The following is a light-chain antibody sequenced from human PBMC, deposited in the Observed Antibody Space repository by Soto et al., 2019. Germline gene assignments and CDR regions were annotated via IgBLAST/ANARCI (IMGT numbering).Light chain of an antibody. CDR1: QGISNY. CDR3: QKYNSAPPWT. CDR2: AAS. Sequence: DIQMTLSPSSLSASVGDRVTITCRASQGISNYLAWYQQKPGKVPKLLIYAASTLQSGVPSRFSGSGSGTDFTLTISSLQPEDVATYYCQKYNSAPPWTFGQGTKVDIK. V-gene: IGKV1-27*01. J-gene: IGKJ1*01.